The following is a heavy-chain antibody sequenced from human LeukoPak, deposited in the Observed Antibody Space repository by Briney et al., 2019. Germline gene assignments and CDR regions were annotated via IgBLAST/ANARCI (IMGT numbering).Heavy chain of an antibody. Sequence: GGYLRLYCAASGFTFSSYSMNWVRQAQGKGLEWVSSISSSSSYIYYADSVKGRFTISRDNAKNSLYLQMNSLRAEDTAVYYCAREGTTITMVRGAPDYWGQGTLVTVSS. D-gene: IGHD3-10*01. CDR1: GFTFSSYS. V-gene: IGHV3-21*01. CDR2: ISSSSSYI. CDR3: AREGTTITMVRGAPDY. J-gene: IGHJ4*02.